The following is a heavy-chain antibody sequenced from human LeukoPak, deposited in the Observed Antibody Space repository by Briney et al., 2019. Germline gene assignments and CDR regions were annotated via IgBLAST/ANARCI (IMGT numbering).Heavy chain of an antibody. D-gene: IGHD3-16*01. V-gene: IGHV3-64*02. CDR3: VRRNDVWAVADH. CDR2: ISNNGLST. Sequence: GGSLRLSCEASGFTFNSYSMHWVRQAPGRGLEYVSAISNNGLSTYYVDSVKGRFTISRDNSKDTVYLQMGSLRAEDMAVYYCVRRNDVWAVADHWGQGALVTV. J-gene: IGHJ5*02. CDR1: GFTFNSYS.